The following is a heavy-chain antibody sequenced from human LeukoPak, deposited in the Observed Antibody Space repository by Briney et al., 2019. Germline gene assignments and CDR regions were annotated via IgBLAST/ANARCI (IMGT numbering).Heavy chain of an antibody. Sequence: SVKVSCKASGGTFSSYAISWVRQAPGQGLEWMGRIIPIFGTANYAQKFQGRVTITTDESTSTAYMELSSLRSEDTAVYYCARGGYSYGYVGGFDPWGQGTLATVSS. CDR3: ARGGYSYGYVGGFDP. CDR2: IIPIFGTA. J-gene: IGHJ5*02. V-gene: IGHV1-69*05. CDR1: GGTFSSYA. D-gene: IGHD5-18*01.